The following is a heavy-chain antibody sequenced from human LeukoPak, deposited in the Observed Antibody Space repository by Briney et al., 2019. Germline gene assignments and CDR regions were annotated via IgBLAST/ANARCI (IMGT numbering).Heavy chain of an antibody. CDR3: AHTVPYAGHSFDY. CDR1: GFSLHTGAVA. D-gene: IGHD4-23*01. CDR2: IYWSDDR. J-gene: IGHJ4*02. Sequence: DSGPTLIQPTRPLTLTCTFSGFSLHTGAVAGAWIRQPPGKALEWLALIYWSDDRSYSPSLKSRLTITNNTSSNEVVLTVTNMDPVDTATYYCAHTVPYAGHSFDYWGRGALVTAAS. V-gene: IGHV2-5*01.